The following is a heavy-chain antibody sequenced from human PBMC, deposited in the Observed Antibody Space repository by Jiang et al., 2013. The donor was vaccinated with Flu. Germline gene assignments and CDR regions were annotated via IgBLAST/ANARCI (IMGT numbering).Heavy chain of an antibody. Sequence: FSSYAMHWVRQAPGKGLEWVAVISYDGSNKYYADSVKGRFTISRDNSKNTLYLQMNSLRAEDTAVYYCARDRYSSSWLFDPWGQGTLVTVSS. CDR2: ISYDGSNK. J-gene: IGHJ5*02. CDR1: FSSYA. V-gene: IGHV3-30-3*01. D-gene: IGHD6-13*01. CDR3: ARDRYSSSWLFDP.